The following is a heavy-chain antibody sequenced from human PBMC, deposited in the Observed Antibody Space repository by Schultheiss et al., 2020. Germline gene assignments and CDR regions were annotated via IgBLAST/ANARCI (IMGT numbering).Heavy chain of an antibody. V-gene: IGHV4-4*07. Sequence: SETLSLTCTVSGGSISSYYWRWIRQPAGKGLEWIGRIYTSGSTYYNPSLKSRVTISVDKSKNQFSLKLSSVTAADTAVYYCARDGMVQGVSIDYWGQGTLVNVSS. D-gene: IGHD3-10*01. CDR2: IYTSGST. CDR1: GGSISSYY. CDR3: ARDGMVQGVSIDY. J-gene: IGHJ4*02.